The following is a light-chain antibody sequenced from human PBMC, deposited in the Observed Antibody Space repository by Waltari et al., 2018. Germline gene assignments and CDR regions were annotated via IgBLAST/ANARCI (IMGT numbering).Light chain of an antibody. Sequence: QSVLTQPPSASGTPGQRVTISCSGSSSNIGVNVVPWYQHFPGTASRSLIFTNDQRPSGVPDRFSGSKSGTSASLAISGLQSEDEADYYCAVWDDNLSGVVFGAGTKVAVL. J-gene: IGLJ1*01. CDR1: SSNIGVNV. CDR2: TND. V-gene: IGLV1-44*01. CDR3: AVWDDNLSGVV.